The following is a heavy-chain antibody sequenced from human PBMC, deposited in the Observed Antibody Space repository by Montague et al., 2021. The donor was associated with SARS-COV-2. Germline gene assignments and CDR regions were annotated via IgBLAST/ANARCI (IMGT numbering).Heavy chain of an antibody. V-gene: IGHV4-31*03. CDR3: ARGGFYDCAATSCTTTDAFDI. CDR1: GDSIGSGGFY. CDR2: IYHSGST. Sequence: TLSLTCSVSGDSIGSGGFYCTWIRHLPGKGLEWLGNIYHSGSTYFNPSLKSRLTMSVDTSKQHFSQNLTSVTAADTAVYYCARGGFYDCAATSCTTTDAFDIWGQGTMVTVSS. J-gene: IGHJ3*02. D-gene: IGHD2-2*01.